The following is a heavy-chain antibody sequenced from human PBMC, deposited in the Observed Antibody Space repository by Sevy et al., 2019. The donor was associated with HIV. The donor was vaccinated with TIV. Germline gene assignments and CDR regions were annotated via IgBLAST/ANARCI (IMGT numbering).Heavy chain of an antibody. CDR1: GYSISSGYY. CDR3: ARGGYSSSWAFDY. J-gene: IGHJ4*02. D-gene: IGHD6-13*01. V-gene: IGHV4-38-2*01. Sequence: SETLSLTCAVSGYSISSGYYWGWIRQPPGKGLEGIGSIYHSGSTYYNPSLTSRVTRSVDTSKNQFSLKLSSVTAADTAVYYCARGGYSSSWAFDYWGQGTLVTVSS. CDR2: IYHSGST.